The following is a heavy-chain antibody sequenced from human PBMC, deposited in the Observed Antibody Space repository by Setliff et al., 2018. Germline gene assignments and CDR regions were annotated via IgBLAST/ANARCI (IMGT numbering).Heavy chain of an antibody. Sequence: SETLSLTCTVAGGSISSYYWSCIRQPAGQGLEWIGHIYIGGSANYNPSLKSRLTISRDTSKKQVSLKLNSVTATDTAVYYCARDLGHGGDSDYWGQGILVTVSS. J-gene: IGHJ4*02. CDR3: ARDLGHGGDSDY. CDR2: IYIGGSA. V-gene: IGHV4-4*07. D-gene: IGHD2-21*02. CDR1: GGSISSYY.